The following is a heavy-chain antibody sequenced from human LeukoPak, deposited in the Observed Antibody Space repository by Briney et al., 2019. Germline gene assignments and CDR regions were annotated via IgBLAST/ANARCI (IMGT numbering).Heavy chain of an antibody. CDR1: GGSFSGYY. J-gene: IGHJ4*02. V-gene: IGHV4-34*01. CDR3: VRGRRGYSYVG. D-gene: IGHD5-18*01. Sequence: SETLSLTCAVSGGSFSGYYWSWIRQPPGKGLEWIGEINRSGSTNYNPAHKSRVTISVDTSKNQFSLELRSVTAADAAVDYCVRGRRGYSYVGWGQGTLVTVSS. CDR2: INRSGST.